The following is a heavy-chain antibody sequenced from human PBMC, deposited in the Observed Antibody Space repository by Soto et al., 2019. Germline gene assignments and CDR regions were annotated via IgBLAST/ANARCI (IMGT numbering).Heavy chain of an antibody. CDR2: INSNGRT. V-gene: IGHV4-39*02. J-gene: IGHJ4*02. D-gene: IGHD6-19*01. Sequence: QLQLQESGPGLVKPSETLSLTCTVSGVSISSDYLWGWIRQPPGKGLEWIASINSNGRTFYNPSVKSRVTIFVDTSKNHFPLKLASVTAADTAVYHCARLPRNTVHGTGTDSWGQGILVTVSS. CDR3: ARLPRNTVHGTGTDS. CDR1: GVSISSDYL.